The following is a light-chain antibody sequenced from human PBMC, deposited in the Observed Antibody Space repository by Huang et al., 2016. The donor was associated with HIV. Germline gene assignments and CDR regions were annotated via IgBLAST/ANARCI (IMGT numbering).Light chain of an antibody. V-gene: IGKV4-1*01. CDR1: HSLLNSPNRKNY. CDR3: QQYFFSPMT. J-gene: IGKJ3*01. Sequence: DIVMTQSPDFLAVSLGERATISCKSSHSLLNSPNRKNYLAWYQQNPGQPPKLLIYWTDFTLTITSLQAEDVAVYFCQQYFFSPMTFGPGTKVDI.